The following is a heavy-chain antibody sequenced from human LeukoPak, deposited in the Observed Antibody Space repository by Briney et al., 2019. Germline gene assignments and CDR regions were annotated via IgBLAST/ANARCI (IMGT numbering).Heavy chain of an antibody. D-gene: IGHD1-26*01. CDR2: INWNGGST. Sequence: RPGGSLRLSCAASGFTFSSYGMSWVRQAPGKGLEWVSGINWNGGSTGYADSVKGRFTISRDNAKNSLYLQMNSLRAEDTALYYCARDGEWELPLGAFDIWGQGTMVTVSS. CDR1: GFTFSSYG. V-gene: IGHV3-20*04. CDR3: ARDGEWELPLGAFDI. J-gene: IGHJ3*02.